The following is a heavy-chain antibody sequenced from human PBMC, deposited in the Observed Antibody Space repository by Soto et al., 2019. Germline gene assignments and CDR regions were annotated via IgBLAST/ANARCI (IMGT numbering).Heavy chain of an antibody. CDR2: IYYSGST. J-gene: IGHJ5*02. Sequence: SETLSLTCTVSGGSISSSSYYWGWIRQPPGKGLEWIGSIYYSGSTYYNPSLKRRVTISVDTSKNQFSLKLSSVTAADTAVYYCARLEYYDFWSGYYGSGWFDPWGQGTLVTVSS. CDR3: ARLEYYDFWSGYYGSGWFDP. V-gene: IGHV4-39*01. CDR1: GGSISSSSYY. D-gene: IGHD3-3*01.